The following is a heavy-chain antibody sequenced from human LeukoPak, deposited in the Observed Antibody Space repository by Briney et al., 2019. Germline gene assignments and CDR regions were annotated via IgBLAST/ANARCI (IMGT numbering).Heavy chain of an antibody. CDR2: ITGSGGST. Sequence: PGGSLRLSCAASGFTFSSYAMSWVRQAPGKGLEWVSAITGSGGSTYYADSVKGRFTISRENSKNTLFLQMNRLRAEDTAVYYCTAYDFWSSFGYWGQGTLVTVSS. D-gene: IGHD3-3*01. J-gene: IGHJ4*02. CDR3: TAYDFWSSFGY. CDR1: GFTFSSYA. V-gene: IGHV3-23*01.